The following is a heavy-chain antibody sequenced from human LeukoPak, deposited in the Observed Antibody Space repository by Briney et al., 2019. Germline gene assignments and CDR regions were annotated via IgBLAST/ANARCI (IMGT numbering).Heavy chain of an antibody. V-gene: IGHV3-66*02. Sequence: PGGSLRLSCAASGFTVSSNYMSWVRQAPGKGLEWGSVIYSGGSTYYADSVKGRFTISRDNSKNTLYLQMNSLRAEDTAVYYCARRPKGSAFDIWGQGTMVTVSS. J-gene: IGHJ3*02. CDR1: GFTVSSNY. CDR2: IYSGGST. D-gene: IGHD2-15*01. CDR3: ARRPKGSAFDI.